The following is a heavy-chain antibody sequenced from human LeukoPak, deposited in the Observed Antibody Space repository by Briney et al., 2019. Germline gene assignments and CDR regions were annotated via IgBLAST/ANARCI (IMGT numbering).Heavy chain of an antibody. J-gene: IGHJ4*02. CDR3: ARGSSYTSSWHEDY. V-gene: IGHV1-18*01. CDR2: IGAYSANT. CDR1: GYTFTRYG. Sequence: GASVKVSCKASGYTFTRYGITWVRQAPGQGLEWMGWIGAYSANTNYAQKFQGRVSLTADTSTSTAYMEPTTLTSDDTAVYYCARGSSYTSSWHEDYWGQGTLVTVSS. D-gene: IGHD6-13*01.